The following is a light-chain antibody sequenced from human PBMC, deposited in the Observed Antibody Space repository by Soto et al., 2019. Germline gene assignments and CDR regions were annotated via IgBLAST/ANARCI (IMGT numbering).Light chain of an antibody. CDR2: DTF. V-gene: IGKV1-39*01. CDR3: QQSFTTPWT. J-gene: IGKJ1*01. Sequence: DIQMTQSPSSLSASLGDRVTITCRPSESIRNELNWFQQRPGKAPRLLIYDTFTLQCGVPSRFSGSVSGTEFSLTISSLQAGDSAIYYCQQSFTTPWTFGQGAKVDIK. CDR1: ESIRNE.